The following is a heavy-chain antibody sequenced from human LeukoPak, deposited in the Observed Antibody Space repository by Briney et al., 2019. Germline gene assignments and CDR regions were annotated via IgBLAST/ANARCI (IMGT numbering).Heavy chain of an antibody. Sequence: PGGSLRLFCAASGFIFSSYWMRWVRQAPGKGLEWVANIKQDGSEKSYVDSVKGRLTISRDNAKNSLYLQMNSLRAEDTAVYYCARDVMITFGGVIVMYYFDYWGQGTLVTVSS. CDR1: GFIFSSYW. J-gene: IGHJ4*02. CDR2: IKQDGSEK. D-gene: IGHD3-16*02. CDR3: ARDVMITFGGVIVMYYFDY. V-gene: IGHV3-7*01.